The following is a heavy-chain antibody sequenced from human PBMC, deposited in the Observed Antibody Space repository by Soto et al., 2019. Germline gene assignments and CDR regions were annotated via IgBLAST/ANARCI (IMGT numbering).Heavy chain of an antibody. J-gene: IGHJ4*02. CDR1: GFTFSSYA. CDR2: ISSNGGST. D-gene: IGHD2-2*01. V-gene: IGHV3-64D*06. CDR3: VKDGSYCSSTSCYGYFDY. Sequence: LRLSCSASGFTFSSYAMHWVRQAPGKGLEYVSAISSNGGSTYYADSVKGRFTISRDNSKNTLYLQMSSLRAEDTAVYYCVKDGSYCSSTSCYGYFDYWGQGPLVTVSS.